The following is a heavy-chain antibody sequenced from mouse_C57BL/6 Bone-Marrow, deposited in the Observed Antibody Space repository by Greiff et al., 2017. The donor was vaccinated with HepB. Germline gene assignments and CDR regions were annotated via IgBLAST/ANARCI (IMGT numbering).Heavy chain of an antibody. Sequence: VQLQQPGAELVRPGTSVKLSCKASGYTFTSYWMHWVKQRPGQGLEWIGVIDPSDSYTNYNQKFKGKATLTVDTSSSTAYMQLSSLTSEDSAVYYCARDRVSGVATRGVGYWGQGTTLTVSS. CDR2: IDPSDSYT. D-gene: IGHD1-1*01. J-gene: IGHJ2*01. V-gene: IGHV1-59*01. CDR1: GYTFTSYW. CDR3: ARDRVSGVATRGVGY.